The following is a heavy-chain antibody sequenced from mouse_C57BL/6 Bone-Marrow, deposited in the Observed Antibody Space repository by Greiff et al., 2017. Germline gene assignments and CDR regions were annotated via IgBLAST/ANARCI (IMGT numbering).Heavy chain of an antibody. CDR1: GYAFTNYL. CDR2: INPGSGGT. J-gene: IGHJ2*01. D-gene: IGHD2-10*01. Sequence: QVQLKESGAELVRPGTSVKVSCKASGYAFTNYLIEWVKQRPGPGLEWIGVINPGSGGTNYNEKFKGKATLTADKSSSTAYMQLSSLTSEDTAVYFCARLCPYPYYFDYWGQGTTLTVAS. CDR3: ARLCPYPYYFDY. V-gene: IGHV1-54*01.